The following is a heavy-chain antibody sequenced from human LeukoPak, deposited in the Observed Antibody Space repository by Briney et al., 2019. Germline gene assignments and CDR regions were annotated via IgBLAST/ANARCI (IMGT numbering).Heavy chain of an antibody. CDR1: GYTFTSYY. Sequence: ASVKVSCKASGYTFTSYYMHWVRQAPGQGLEWMGWMNPNSGNTGYAQKFQGRVTMTRNTSISTAYMELSSLRSEDTAVYYCARVKIGHDYWGQGTLVTVSS. J-gene: IGHJ4*02. CDR2: MNPNSGNT. D-gene: IGHD2/OR15-2a*01. V-gene: IGHV1-8*02. CDR3: ARVKIGHDY.